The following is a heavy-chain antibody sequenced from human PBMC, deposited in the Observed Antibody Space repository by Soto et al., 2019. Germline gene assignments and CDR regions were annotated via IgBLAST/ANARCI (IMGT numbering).Heavy chain of an antibody. J-gene: IGHJ4*02. CDR2: ISNDGSNK. CDR3: AKDRPLFTYCSGGFCYSGLLDY. D-gene: IGHD2-15*01. V-gene: IGHV3-30*18. CDR1: GFTFSSYG. Sequence: QVQLVESGGGVVQPGRSVRLSCAASGFTFSSYGMHWVRQAPGKGLEWVAVISNDGSNKYYADSVKGRFTISRDNSKNTLYLQMNSLRAEDTAVYYCAKDRPLFTYCSGGFCYSGLLDYWGQGTLVTVSS.